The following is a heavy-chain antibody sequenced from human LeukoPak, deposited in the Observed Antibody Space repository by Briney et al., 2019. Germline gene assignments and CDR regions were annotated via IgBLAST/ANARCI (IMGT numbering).Heavy chain of an antibody. Sequence: PSETLSLTCTVSGGSISSYYWSWIRQPAGKGLEWIGRIYTSGSTYYNPSLKSRVTISVDTSKNQFSLKLSSVTAADTAVYYCAILPARDTYYYDSSGYYRPGVHWGQGTLVSVSS. V-gene: IGHV4-4*07. J-gene: IGHJ4*02. D-gene: IGHD3-22*01. CDR2: IYTSGST. CDR1: GGSISSYY. CDR3: AILPARDTYYYDSSGYYRPGVH.